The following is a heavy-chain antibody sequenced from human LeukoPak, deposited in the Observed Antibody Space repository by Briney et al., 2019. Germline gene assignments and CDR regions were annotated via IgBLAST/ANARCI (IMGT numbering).Heavy chain of an antibody. CDR3: ADGYGGNSKFDY. V-gene: IGHV4-38-2*02. CDR2: IYHSGST. Sequence: SETLSLTCTVSGYSISSGYYLGWIRQPPGKGLEWIGSIYHSGSTYYNPSLKSRVTISVDTSKNQFSLKLSSVTAADTAVYYCADGYGGNSKFDYWGQGTLVTVSS. D-gene: IGHD4-23*01. CDR1: GYSISSGYY. J-gene: IGHJ4*02.